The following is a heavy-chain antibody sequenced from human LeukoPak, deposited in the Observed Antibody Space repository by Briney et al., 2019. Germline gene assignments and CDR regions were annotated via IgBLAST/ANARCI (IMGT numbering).Heavy chain of an antibody. Sequence: GGSLRLSCAASGFAFSAYWMHWVRQAPGKGLEWVSRINEDATTITSADSIKGRFIISRDNSKKSLYLQMNNLRAEDTAVYYCVRDLILVWTPGDDFDFWGQGTLVIVSS. CDR2: INEDATTI. J-gene: IGHJ4*02. CDR1: GFAFSAYW. D-gene: IGHD3-16*01. V-gene: IGHV3-74*01. CDR3: VRDLILVWTPGDDFDF.